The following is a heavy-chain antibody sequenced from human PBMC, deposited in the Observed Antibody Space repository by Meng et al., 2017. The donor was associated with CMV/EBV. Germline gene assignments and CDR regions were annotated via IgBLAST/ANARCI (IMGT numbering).Heavy chain of an antibody. CDR3: ARGVVTMIVVYDP. CDR2: IYYSGST. J-gene: IGHJ5*02. D-gene: IGHD3-22*01. Sequence: QLPVHEQDPGTEQPSDTRSLSCTVSGWSIISSRYYWGGLRQPPGKGLEWIGSIYYSGSTYYNPSLKSRVTISVDTSKNQFSLKLSSVTAADTAVYYCARGVVTMIVVYDPWGQGTLVTVSS. CDR1: GWSIISSRYY. V-gene: IGHV4-39*07.